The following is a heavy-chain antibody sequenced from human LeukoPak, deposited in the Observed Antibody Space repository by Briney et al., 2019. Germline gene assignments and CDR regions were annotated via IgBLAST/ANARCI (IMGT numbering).Heavy chain of an antibody. CDR1: GFTFRTYW. CDR3: ARGPDYYDGIGYYSVY. J-gene: IGHJ4*02. D-gene: IGHD3-22*01. V-gene: IGHV3-7*01. CDR2: IKENGSEK. Sequence: GGPLRLSCAASGFTFRTYWMTWVRQAPGKGLEWVANIKENGSEKNYLDSVKGRFTISRDNAKNSLYLQMNRLRSEYTAVYYCARGPDYYDGIGYYSVYWGQGTLVTVSS.